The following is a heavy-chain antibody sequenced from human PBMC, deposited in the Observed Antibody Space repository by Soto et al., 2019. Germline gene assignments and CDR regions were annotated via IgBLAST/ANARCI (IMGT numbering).Heavy chain of an antibody. CDR2: IYYSGST. J-gene: IGHJ4*02. V-gene: IGHV4-39*01. Sequence: SETQSLTCTVSGGSISSSSYYWGWIRQPPGKGLEWIGSIYYSGSTYYNPSLKSRVTISVDTSKNQFSLKLSSVTAADTAVYYCARRGGALPSVDYWGQGTLVTVSS. CDR3: ARRGGALPSVDY. D-gene: IGHD1-26*01. CDR1: GGSISSSSYY.